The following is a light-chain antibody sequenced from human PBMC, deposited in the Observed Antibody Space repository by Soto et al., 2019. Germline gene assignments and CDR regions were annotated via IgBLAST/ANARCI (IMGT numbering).Light chain of an antibody. V-gene: IGKV1-17*01. Sequence: IQMTQSPSSLSASVGDRVTISCRASQGIGNALGWYQQKPGKAPKLLIYAASSLQSGVPSRFSGSGSGTDFTLTISSLQPEDFATYYCQQYNSYWTFGQGTKVDI. CDR1: QGIGNA. CDR3: QQYNSYWT. CDR2: AAS. J-gene: IGKJ1*01.